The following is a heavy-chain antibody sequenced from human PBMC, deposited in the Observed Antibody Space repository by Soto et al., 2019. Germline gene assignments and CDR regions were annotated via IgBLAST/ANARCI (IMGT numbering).Heavy chain of an antibody. J-gene: IGHJ4*02. CDR2: IYYSGST. D-gene: IGHD1-26*01. CDR1: GGSISSGDYY. V-gene: IGHV4-30-4*01. CDR3: ASSKGGSYFDY. Sequence: QVQLQESGPGLVKPSQTLSLTCTVSGGSISSGDYYWSWIRQPPGKGLEWIGYIYYSGSTYYHPSLKSRVTISGDPSKNQFALKLSSVTAADTAGYYCASSKGGSYFDYWGQGTLVNVSS.